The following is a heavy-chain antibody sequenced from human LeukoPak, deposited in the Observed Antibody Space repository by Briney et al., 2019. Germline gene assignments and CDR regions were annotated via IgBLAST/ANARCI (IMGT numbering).Heavy chain of an antibody. CDR3: ARDNDSRDPPHFDY. D-gene: IGHD3-16*01. CDR2: IIPIFGTA. CDR1: GGTFSSYA. Sequence: ASVKVSCKASGGTFSSYAISWVRQVPGQGLEWMGGIIPIFGTANYAQKFRGRVTITADKSTRTAYMELSSLRSEDAAVYYCARDNDSRDPPHFDYWGQGTLVTVSS. J-gene: IGHJ4*02. V-gene: IGHV1-69*06.